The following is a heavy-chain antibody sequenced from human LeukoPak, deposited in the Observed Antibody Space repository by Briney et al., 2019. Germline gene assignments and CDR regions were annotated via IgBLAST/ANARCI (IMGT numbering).Heavy chain of an antibody. Sequence: AGGSLRLSCAASGFTVSSNYMSWVRQAPGKGLEWVSVIYSGGSTYYADSVKGRFTISRDNSKNTLCLQMNSLRAEDTAVYYCARDRAGKDGYNYYFDYWGQGTLVTVSS. J-gene: IGHJ4*02. D-gene: IGHD5-24*01. V-gene: IGHV3-53*01. CDR2: IYSGGST. CDR3: ARDRAGKDGYNYYFDY. CDR1: GFTVSSNY.